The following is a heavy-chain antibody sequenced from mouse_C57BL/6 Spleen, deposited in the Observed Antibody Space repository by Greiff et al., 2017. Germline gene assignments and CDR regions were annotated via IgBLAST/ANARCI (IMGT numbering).Heavy chain of an antibody. Sequence: VQLQQSGAELVRPGTSVKVSCKASGYAFTNYLIEWVKQRPGQGLEWIGVINPGSGGTNYNEKFKGKATLTADKSSSTAYMQLSSLTSEDSAVYFCARSGGRRYFDVWGTGTTVTVSS. J-gene: IGHJ1*03. D-gene: IGHD1-1*01. CDR1: GYAFTNYL. V-gene: IGHV1-54*01. CDR2: INPGSGGT. CDR3: ARSGGRRYFDV.